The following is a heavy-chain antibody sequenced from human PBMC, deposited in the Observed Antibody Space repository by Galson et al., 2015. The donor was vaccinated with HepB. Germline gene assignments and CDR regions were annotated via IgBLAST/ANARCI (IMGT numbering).Heavy chain of an antibody. J-gene: IGHJ4*02. CDR1: GYSFTSYW. CDR3: ARLGRATAMGKGFVDY. Sequence: QSGAEVKRPGESLKISCKGSGYSFTSYWIGWVRQMPGKGLEWMGIIYPGDSDTRYSPSFQGQVTIPADKSISTAYLQWSSLKASDTAMYYCARLGRATAMGKGFVDYWGQGTLVTVSS. D-gene: IGHD5-18*01. CDR2: IYPGDSDT. V-gene: IGHV5-51*01.